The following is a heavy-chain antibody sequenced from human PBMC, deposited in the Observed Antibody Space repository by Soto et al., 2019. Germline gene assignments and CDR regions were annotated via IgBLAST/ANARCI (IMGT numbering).Heavy chain of an antibody. J-gene: IGHJ6*02. CDR1: GFTFSSYG. CDR3: ARDSLWFGELLRSYYYYGMDV. CDR2: IWYDGSNK. D-gene: IGHD3-10*01. V-gene: IGHV3-33*01. Sequence: QVQLVESGGGVVQPGRSLRLSCAASGFTFSSYGMHWVRQAPGKGLEWVAVIWYDGSNKYYADSVKGRFTISRDNSKNTLYRQMNSLRAEDTAVYYCARDSLWFGELLRSYYYYGMDVWGQGTTVTVSS.